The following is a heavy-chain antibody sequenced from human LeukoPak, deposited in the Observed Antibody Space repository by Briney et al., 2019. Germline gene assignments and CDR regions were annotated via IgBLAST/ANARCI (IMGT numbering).Heavy chain of an antibody. Sequence: ASVKVSCKASGYTFTSYYMYWVRQAPGQGLEWMGIIDPSGGSTSYAQKFQGRVTMTRDMSTSTVYMELSSLRSEDTAVYYCARVGPAAIVDYWGQGTLITVSS. CDR1: GYTFTSYY. J-gene: IGHJ4*02. V-gene: IGHV1-46*01. CDR2: IDPSGGST. CDR3: ARVGPAAIVDY. D-gene: IGHD2-2*01.